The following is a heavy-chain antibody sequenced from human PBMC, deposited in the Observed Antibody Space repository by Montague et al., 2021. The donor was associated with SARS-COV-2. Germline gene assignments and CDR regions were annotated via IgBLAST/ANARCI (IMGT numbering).Heavy chain of an antibody. D-gene: IGHD4-23*01. CDR3: ARWDPQTLTLIGLRGKSASDY. V-gene: IGHV4-34*01. J-gene: IGHJ4*02. CDR2: INHSETT. Sequence: SETLSLTCAVYGGSFSGYYWTWIRQSPGKGLEWIAEINHSETTNYNFNPSLRSRVTISVDTSKGQFSLKLSSVTAADTGVYYCARWDPQTLTLIGLRGKSASDYWGQGTLVTVSS. CDR1: GGSFSGYY.